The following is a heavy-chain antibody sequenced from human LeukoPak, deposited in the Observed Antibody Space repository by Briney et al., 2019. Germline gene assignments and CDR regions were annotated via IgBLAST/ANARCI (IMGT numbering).Heavy chain of an antibody. V-gene: IGHV4-39*01. CDR1: GGSMRNINYY. CDR2: IYYSRRSWTT. J-gene: IGHJ4*02. Sequence: PAATLSLTCNVSGGSMRNINYYWGWIRQPPGKGLKWIGNIYYSRRSWTTSDNPSLKCRVTISVDTSSNQFSLKVTSLTAADTAIYYCAGHSVTRGLYYWGQGTLVTVSS. D-gene: IGHD4-17*01. CDR3: AGHSVTRGLYY.